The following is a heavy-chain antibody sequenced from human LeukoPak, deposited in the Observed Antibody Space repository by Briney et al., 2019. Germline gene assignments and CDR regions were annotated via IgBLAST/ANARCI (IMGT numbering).Heavy chain of an antibody. CDR1: GFTFSSYW. J-gene: IGHJ4*02. CDR2: INGDGSST. Sequence: GGSLKLSCAASGFTFSSYWMHWVRQAPGKGLVWVSRINGDGSSTAYADSVKGRFAISRDNAKNSLYLQMNSLRAEDTAVYYCASGFLASFDYWGQGTLVTVSS. D-gene: IGHD3-3*01. V-gene: IGHV3-74*01. CDR3: ASGFLASFDY.